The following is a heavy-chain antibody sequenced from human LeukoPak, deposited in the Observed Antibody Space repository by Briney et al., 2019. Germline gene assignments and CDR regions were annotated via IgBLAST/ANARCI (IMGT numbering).Heavy chain of an antibody. J-gene: IGHJ6*02. CDR3: ARDSEPGGYGLYYYGMDV. CDR2: ISSSSSYI. D-gene: IGHD5-12*01. Sequence: GGSLRLSCAASGFTFSSYSMNWVRQAPGKGPEWVSSISSSSSYIYYADSVKGRFTISRDNAKNSLYLQMNSLRAEDTAVYYCARDSEPGGYGLYYYGMDVWGQGTTVTVSS. V-gene: IGHV3-21*01. CDR1: GFTFSSYS.